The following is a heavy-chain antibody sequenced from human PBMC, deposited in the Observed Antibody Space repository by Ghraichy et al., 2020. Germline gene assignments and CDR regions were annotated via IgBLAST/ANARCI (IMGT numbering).Heavy chain of an antibody. V-gene: IGHV3-7*04. CDR2: IKQDGSEK. CDR1: GFTFSSYW. CDR3: ARDGPGESRSWYEYYYYYGMDV. Sequence: GGSLRLSCAASGFTFSSYWMTWVRQAPGKGLEWVANIKQDGSEKYYVDSVKGRFTISRDNAKNSLYLQMNSLRAEDTAVYYCARDGPGESRSWYEYYYYYGMDVWGQGTAVTVSS. D-gene: IGHD6-13*01. J-gene: IGHJ6*02.